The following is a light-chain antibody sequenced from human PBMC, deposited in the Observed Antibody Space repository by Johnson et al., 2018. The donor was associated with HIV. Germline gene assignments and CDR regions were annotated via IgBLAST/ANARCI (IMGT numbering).Light chain of an antibody. CDR3: GTWDSSLRGV. Sequence: QSVLTQPPSVSAAPGQKVTISCSGSSSNIGNNYVSWYQQLPGTAPKLLIYENNKRPSGIPDRFSGSKSGTSATLGITGLQTGDEADYYCGTWDSSLRGVFGTGNQVTVL. CDR1: SSNIGNNY. CDR2: ENN. V-gene: IGLV1-51*02. J-gene: IGLJ1*01.